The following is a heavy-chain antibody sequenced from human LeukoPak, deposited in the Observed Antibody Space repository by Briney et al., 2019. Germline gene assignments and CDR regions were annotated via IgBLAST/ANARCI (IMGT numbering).Heavy chain of an antibody. CDR2: IYHRGST. D-gene: IGHD3-10*01. CDR1: GGSISGYY. CDR3: VRRGVLWFGELSYYYFDL. Sequence: SETLSLTCTVSGGSISGYYWSWIRQPPGKGLEWIGYIYHRGSTNYNPSLMSRASISVDTSKNQFSLKLDSLTAADTAVYYCVRRGVLWFGELSYYYFDLWGRGTLVAVSS. V-gene: IGHV4-59*01. J-gene: IGHJ2*01.